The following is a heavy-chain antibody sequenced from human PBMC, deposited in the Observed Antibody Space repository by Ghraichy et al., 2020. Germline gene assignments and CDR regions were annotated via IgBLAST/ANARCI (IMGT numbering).Heavy chain of an antibody. V-gene: IGHV3-23*01. J-gene: IGHJ6*02. CDR2: ISASGVST. D-gene: IGHD3-3*01. CDR1: GFTFSSYA. Sequence: GSLRLSCVVSGFTFSSYAMSWVRQAPGKGLEWVSTISASGVSTYYADSVKGRFTISRDNSKNTLYLQMNSLRAEDTAIYYCAKNVWSAYSRYYSYYAMDVWGQGTTVTVSS. CDR3: AKNVWSAYSRYYSYYAMDV.